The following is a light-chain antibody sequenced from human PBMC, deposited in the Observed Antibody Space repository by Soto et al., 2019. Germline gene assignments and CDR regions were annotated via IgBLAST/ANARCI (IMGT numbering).Light chain of an antibody. V-gene: IGLV2-14*01. CDR3: SSHTSSSTLPYV. Sequence: QSVLTRPASVSGSPGQPITISCTGTSSDVGGYNYVSWYQQHPGKAPKLMIYDVSNRPSGVSNRFSGSKSGNTASLTISGLQAEDEADYYCSSHTSSSTLPYVFGTGTNVTVL. J-gene: IGLJ1*01. CDR1: SSDVGGYNY. CDR2: DVS.